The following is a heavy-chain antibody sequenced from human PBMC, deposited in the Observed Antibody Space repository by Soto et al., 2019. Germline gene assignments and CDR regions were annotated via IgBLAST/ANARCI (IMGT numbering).Heavy chain of an antibody. D-gene: IGHD3-22*01. CDR3: VKDYYDSSGYYSSFI. CDR1: GFTFSNYA. Sequence: PGGSLRLSCAASGFTFSNYAMNWVRQAPGKGLEWVSTVTGGGSTFYADSVKGRFTISRDNSKNTLYLQMNSLRAEDTAVYYCVKDYYDSSGYYSSFIWGQGTMVTVSS. V-gene: IGHV3-23*01. CDR2: VTGGGST. J-gene: IGHJ3*02.